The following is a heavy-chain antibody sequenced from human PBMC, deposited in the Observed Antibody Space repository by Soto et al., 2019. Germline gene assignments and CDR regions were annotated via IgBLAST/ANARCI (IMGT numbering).Heavy chain of an antibody. CDR2: IIPMFGIT. CDR3: ATFYEGDCTTTTCYGDFDY. CDR1: GGTFNRYS. Sequence: QVHLVQAGAEVKKPGSSVKVSCRASGGTFNRYSISWVRQAPGQGLEWTGRIIPMFGITNYAQKFQGRVMITADKSANTAYMEVSGLRSEDTAMYYCATFYEGDCTTTTCYGDFDYWGQGTLVTVSS. D-gene: IGHD2-2*01. J-gene: IGHJ4*02. V-gene: IGHV1-69*02.